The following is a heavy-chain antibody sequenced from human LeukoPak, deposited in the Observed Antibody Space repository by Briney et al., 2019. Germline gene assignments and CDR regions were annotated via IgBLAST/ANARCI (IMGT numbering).Heavy chain of an antibody. CDR1: GFTFSRYA. Sequence: GGSLRLSCAASGFTFSRYAMTWVRQAPGKGLDWVSGISGGGGSTYYADTVKGRFTISRDNSKNTLYLQMNSLRAEDTAVYYCAKSDLAYCGVDCYSDYWGQGTLVTVSS. CDR2: ISGGGGST. D-gene: IGHD2-21*01. V-gene: IGHV3-23*01. CDR3: AKSDLAYCGVDCYSDY. J-gene: IGHJ4*02.